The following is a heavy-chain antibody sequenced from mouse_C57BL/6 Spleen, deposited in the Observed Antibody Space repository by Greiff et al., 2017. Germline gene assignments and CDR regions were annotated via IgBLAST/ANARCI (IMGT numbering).Heavy chain of an antibody. CDR2: ISNGGGST. CDR1: GFTFSDYY. CDR3: ARHGDGSSYDWYFDV. V-gene: IGHV5-12*01. Sequence: EVKLVESGGGLVQPGGSLKLSCAASGFTFSDYYMYWVRQTPEKRLEWVAYISNGGGSTYYPDTVKGRFTISRDNAKNTLYLQMSRLKSEDTAMYYWARHGDGSSYDWYFDVWGTGTTVTVSS. J-gene: IGHJ1*03. D-gene: IGHD1-1*01.